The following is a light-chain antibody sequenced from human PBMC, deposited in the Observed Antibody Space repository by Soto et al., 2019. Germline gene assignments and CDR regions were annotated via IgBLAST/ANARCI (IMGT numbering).Light chain of an antibody. V-gene: IGKV1-5*03. CDR3: QQYNNYPWT. CDR2: KAS. CDR1: QSLSSW. J-gene: IGKJ1*01. Sequence: DIQMTQSPSTLSASVGDRVTITCRASQSLSSWLAWYQQKPGKAPKLLIYKASSLQSGVPSRLSGSGSETEFTLTIISLQPGDFATYYCQQYNNYPWTFGQKTTVEIK.